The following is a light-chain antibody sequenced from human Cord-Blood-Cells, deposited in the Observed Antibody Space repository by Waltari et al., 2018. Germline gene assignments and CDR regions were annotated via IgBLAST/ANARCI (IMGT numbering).Light chain of an antibody. CDR1: QSVSSN. Sequence: EIVTTQSPATLSVSPGARATLSCRASQSVSSNLAWYQQKPGQAPRLLIYVASTRATGIPARFSGRESGTEFTLTISSLQSEDCAVYYCQQYNNWPLTFGGGTKVEIK. J-gene: IGKJ4*01. CDR2: VAS. CDR3: QQYNNWPLT. V-gene: IGKV3-15*01.